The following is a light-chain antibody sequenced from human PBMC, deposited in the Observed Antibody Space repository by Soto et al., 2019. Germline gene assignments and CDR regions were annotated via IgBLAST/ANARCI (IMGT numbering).Light chain of an antibody. Sequence: QSALTQPPSASGSPGQSVTISCTGTSSDVGAYNYVSWYQQHAGKAPKLVIYEVTNRPSGVPDRFSGSKSANTPALTVSGLQAEDEADYYCSSFASSNTWVFGGGTKLTVL. CDR3: SSFASSNTWV. CDR2: EVT. V-gene: IGLV2-8*01. CDR1: SSDVGAYNY. J-gene: IGLJ3*02.